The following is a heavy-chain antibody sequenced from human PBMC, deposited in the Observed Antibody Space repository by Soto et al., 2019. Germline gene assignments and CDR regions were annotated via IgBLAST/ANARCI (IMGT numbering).Heavy chain of an antibody. D-gene: IGHD3-3*01. Sequence: SETLSLTCTVSGGSIIGYYWTFIRHSAGKGLEWIGRIYSSGGTKYNPSLQSRVTMSLDTSKNQFSLRLSSVTAADTAVYYCARGQRFSDSFDPWGQGTLVTVSS. CDR2: IYSSGGT. J-gene: IGHJ5*02. CDR3: ARGQRFSDSFDP. CDR1: GGSIIGYY. V-gene: IGHV4-4*07.